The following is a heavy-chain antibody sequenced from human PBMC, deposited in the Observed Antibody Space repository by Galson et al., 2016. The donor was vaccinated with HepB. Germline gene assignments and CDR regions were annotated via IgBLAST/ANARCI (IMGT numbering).Heavy chain of an antibody. CDR2: ISVYNGKT. V-gene: IGHV1-18*01. Sequence: SVKVSCKASGYTFINYGISWVRQAPGQGLEWMGWISVYNGKTNYAQKLQGRVTMTTDTSTSTVSMELRNLRSDDTAVYYCARDPEAAAGMGIFDYWGQGTQVTVSS. J-gene: IGHJ4*02. CDR3: ARDPEAAAGMGIFDY. CDR1: GYTFINYG. D-gene: IGHD6-13*01.